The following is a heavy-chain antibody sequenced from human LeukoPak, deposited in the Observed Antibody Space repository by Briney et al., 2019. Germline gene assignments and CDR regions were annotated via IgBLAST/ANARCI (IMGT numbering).Heavy chain of an antibody. J-gene: IGHJ3*02. CDR2: IIPISGTT. CDR3: ARDGYITIFGVVITPDAFDI. Sequence: SVKVSCKASGGTFSSYAISWVRQAPGQGLEWMGGIIPISGTTNYAQKFQGRVTITADESTSTAYMELSSLRSEDTAVYYCARDGYITIFGVVITPDAFDIWGQGTMVTVSS. D-gene: IGHD3-3*01. CDR1: GGTFSSYA. V-gene: IGHV1-69*13.